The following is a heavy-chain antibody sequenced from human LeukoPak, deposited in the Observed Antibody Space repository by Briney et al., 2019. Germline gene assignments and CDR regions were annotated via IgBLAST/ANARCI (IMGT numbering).Heavy chain of an antibody. D-gene: IGHD3-22*01. V-gene: IGHV3-30*04. CDR1: GFTFSSYA. CDR3: ARDQEGYYDSSGSFDY. J-gene: IGHJ4*02. CDR2: ISYDGSNK. Sequence: GGSLRLSCAASGFTFSSYAMHWVRQAPGKVLEWVAVISYDGSNKYYADSVKGRFTISRDNSKNTLYLQMNSLRAEDTAVYYCARDQEGYYDSSGSFDYWGQGTLVTVSS.